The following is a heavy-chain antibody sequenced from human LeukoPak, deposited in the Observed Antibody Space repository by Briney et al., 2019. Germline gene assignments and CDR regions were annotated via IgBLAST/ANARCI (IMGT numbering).Heavy chain of an antibody. Sequence: GESLKISCKGSGYSFTTNWIGWVRQMPGKGLEWMGNIYPGDSDTRYSPSFRGQVTISVDKSITTAYLQWSSLKASDTAIYHCARQFAGYFDFWGQGTLVTVSS. D-gene: IGHD3-10*01. V-gene: IGHV5-51*01. CDR2: IYPGDSDT. CDR3: ARQFAGYFDF. J-gene: IGHJ4*02. CDR1: GYSFTTNW.